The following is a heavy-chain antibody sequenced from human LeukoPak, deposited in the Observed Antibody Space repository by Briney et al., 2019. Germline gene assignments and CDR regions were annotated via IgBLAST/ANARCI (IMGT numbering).Heavy chain of an antibody. Sequence: GGSLRLSCAASGFTFSDYYMSWVRQAPGKGLEWVSYISSSGSTIYYADSVKGRFTISRDNAKNSLYLQMNSLRAEDTAVYYCARGTSSSSRESDYWGQGTLVTVSS. CDR1: GFTFSDYY. J-gene: IGHJ4*02. V-gene: IGHV3-11*01. D-gene: IGHD6-13*01. CDR2: ISSSGSTI. CDR3: ARGTSSSSRESDY.